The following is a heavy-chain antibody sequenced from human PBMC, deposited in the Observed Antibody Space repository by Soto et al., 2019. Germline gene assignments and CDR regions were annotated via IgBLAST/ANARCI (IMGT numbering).Heavy chain of an antibody. Sequence: SGPTLVNPTQTLTLTCTFSGFSLSTSGEGVGWIRQPPGKALEWLALIFWDDDKRYNSSLRSRLTLTKATSNNQVVLTLTNMDPVDTANYYCAHRREDTVRVPAAISVWFDPRGQGTQVTVSS. D-gene: IGHD2-2*01. CDR3: AHRREDTVRVPAAISVWFDP. V-gene: IGHV2-5*02. CDR2: IFWDDDK. CDR1: GFSLSTSGEG. J-gene: IGHJ5*02.